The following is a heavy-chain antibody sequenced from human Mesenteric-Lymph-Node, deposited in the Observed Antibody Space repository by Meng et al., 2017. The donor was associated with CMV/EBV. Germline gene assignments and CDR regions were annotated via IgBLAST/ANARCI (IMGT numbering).Heavy chain of an antibody. J-gene: IGHJ6*02. D-gene: IGHD4-23*01. Sequence: SETLSLTCTFSGGSISSYYWSWIRQPPGKGLEWIGYIYYRGSTKYNPSLKSRVTISVDTSKNQFSLMLSSVTAADTAGYYCTRDPSYGGYDYYYGMDVWGQGTTVTVSS. CDR2: IYYRGST. CDR3: TRDPSYGGYDYYYGMDV. V-gene: IGHV4-59*01. CDR1: GGSISSYY.